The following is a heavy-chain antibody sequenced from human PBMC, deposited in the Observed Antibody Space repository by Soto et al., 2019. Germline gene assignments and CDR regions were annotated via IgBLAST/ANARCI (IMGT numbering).Heavy chain of an antibody. V-gene: IGHV3-21*01. CDR1: GFTFSSYS. CDR3: ASLSNPGGLQGNRGAFDI. D-gene: IGHD4-4*01. CDR2: ISSSSSYI. Sequence: GGSLRLSCAASGFTFSSYSMNWVRQAPGKGLEWVSSISSSSSYIYYADSVKGRFTISRDNAKNSLYLQMNSLRAEDTAVYYCASLSNPGGLQGNRGAFDIWGQGTMVTVSS. J-gene: IGHJ3*02.